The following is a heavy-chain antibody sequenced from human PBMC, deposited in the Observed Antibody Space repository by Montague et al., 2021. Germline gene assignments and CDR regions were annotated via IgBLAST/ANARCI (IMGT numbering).Heavy chain of an antibody. CDR3: ATVFILTGYTWDH. V-gene: IGHV4-4*02. CDR1: GVSISNTYW. D-gene: IGHD3-9*01. J-gene: IGHJ4*02. CDR2: ISVGGTT. Sequence: SETLSLTRAVSGVSISNTYWWTWVRQSPGKGLEWIGEISVGGTTNYNSSFKSRVTMSIDRSKNHFSLSLTSVTAADTAVYYCATVFILTGYTWDHWGQGTLVTVSS.